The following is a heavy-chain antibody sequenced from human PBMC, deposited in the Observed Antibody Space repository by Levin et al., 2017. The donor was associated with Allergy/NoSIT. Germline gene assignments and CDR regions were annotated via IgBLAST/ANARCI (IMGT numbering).Heavy chain of an antibody. V-gene: IGHV5-51*01. D-gene: IGHD1-26*01. CDR1: GYTFTNYW. Sequence: HGESLKISCQGSGYTFTNYWIGWVRQMPGKGLELMGIIYPGDSDTRYSPSFQGQVTISADKSISTAYLQWSRLKAPDTAMYYCARLSLVGATRNWFDPWGQGTLVTVSS. CDR3: ARLSLVGATRNWFDP. CDR2: IYPGDSDT. J-gene: IGHJ5*02.